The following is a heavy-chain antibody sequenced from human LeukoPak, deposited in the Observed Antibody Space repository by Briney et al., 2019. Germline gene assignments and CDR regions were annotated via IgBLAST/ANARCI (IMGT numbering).Heavy chain of an antibody. CDR2: IKQDGSEK. CDR3: ARGSQVVAAADNWFDP. Sequence: PGGSLRLSCAASGFTFSSYWMSWVRQAPGKGLEWVANIKQDGSEKYYVDSVKGRFTISRDNAKNSLYLQMNSLRAEDTAVYYCARGSQVVAAADNWFDPWGQGTLVTVSS. J-gene: IGHJ5*02. D-gene: IGHD2-2*01. V-gene: IGHV3-7*01. CDR1: GFTFSSYW.